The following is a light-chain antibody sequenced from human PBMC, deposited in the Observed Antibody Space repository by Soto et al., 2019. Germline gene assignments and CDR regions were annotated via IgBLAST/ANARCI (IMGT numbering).Light chain of an antibody. CDR3: QSYDSGLSGHWV. CDR1: SSNLGAGYD. V-gene: IGLV1-40*01. Sequence: QSVLTQPPSMSGAPGQRVTMSCTGSSSNLGAGYDVHWYQQLPGAAPKLLIYDNNHRPSGVPNRFSGSKSGTSASLAITGLQVEDEADYYCQSYDSGLSGHWVFGGGTKLTVL. CDR2: DNN. J-gene: IGLJ3*02.